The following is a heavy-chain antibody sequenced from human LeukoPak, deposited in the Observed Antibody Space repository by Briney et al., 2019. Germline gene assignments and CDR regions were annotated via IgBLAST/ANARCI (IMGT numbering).Heavy chain of an antibody. CDR3: ARTASSCSGGSCSYDY. J-gene: IGHJ4*02. Sequence: GGSLRLSCAASGFTFSSYAMSWVRQAPGKGLEWVSAISGSGGSTYYADSGKGRFTISRDNSKNTLYLQMNSLRAEDTAVYYCARTASSCSGGSCSYDYWGQGTLVTVSS. D-gene: IGHD2-15*01. CDR2: ISGSGGST. CDR1: GFTFSSYA. V-gene: IGHV3-23*01.